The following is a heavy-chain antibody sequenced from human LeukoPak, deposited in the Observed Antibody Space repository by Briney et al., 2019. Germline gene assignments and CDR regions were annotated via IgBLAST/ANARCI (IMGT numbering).Heavy chain of an antibody. CDR1: GFTVRSNY. CDR3: AKDRSGGNIVVVPAAILDY. J-gene: IGHJ4*02. CDR2: ISWDGGST. Sequence: GGSLRLSCAASGFTVRSNYMSWVRHAPGKGLEWVSLISWDGGSTYYADSVKGRFTISRDNSKNSLYLQMNSLRTEDTALYYCAKDRSGGNIVVVPAAILDYWGQGTLVTVSS. V-gene: IGHV3-43*01. D-gene: IGHD2-2*01.